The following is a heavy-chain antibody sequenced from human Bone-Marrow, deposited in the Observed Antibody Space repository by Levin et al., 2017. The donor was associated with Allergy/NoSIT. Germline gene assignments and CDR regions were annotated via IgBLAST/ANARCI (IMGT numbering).Heavy chain of an antibody. Sequence: VASVKVSCKASGGTINNYGISWVRQAPGEGLEWMGGIIPLFGKTNYAQKFQGRVTITADESTSTVYMEMSSLRSGDTAVYYCAKGMDHAHNYYAMPVWGQGTTVTVSS. CDR1: GGTINNYG. CDR2: IIPLFGKT. CDR3: AKGMDHAHNYYAMPV. V-gene: IGHV1-69*13. J-gene: IGHJ6*02. D-gene: IGHD5-24*01.